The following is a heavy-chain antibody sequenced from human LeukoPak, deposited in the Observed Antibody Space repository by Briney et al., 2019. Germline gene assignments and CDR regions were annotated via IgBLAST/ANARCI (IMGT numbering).Heavy chain of an antibody. D-gene: IGHD3-10*01. CDR1: GFTFSNAW. J-gene: IGHJ6*02. V-gene: IGHV3-15*01. CDR2: IKSKTDGGTT. Sequence: PGGSLRLSCAASGFTFSNAWMSWVRQAPGKGLEWVGRIKSKTDGGTTDYAAPVKGRFTISRDDSKNTLYLQMNSLKTEDTAVYYCTTDSSEDPWFYYYYYGMDVWGQGTTVTVSS. CDR3: TTDSSEDPWFYYYYYGMDV.